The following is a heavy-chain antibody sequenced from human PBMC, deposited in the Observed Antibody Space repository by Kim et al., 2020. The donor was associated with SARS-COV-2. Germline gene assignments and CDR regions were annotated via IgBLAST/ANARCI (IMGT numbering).Heavy chain of an antibody. D-gene: IGHD6-6*01. J-gene: IGHJ4*02. Sequence: DYVKGRFTISRENAKNSLYLQMNSLRAEDTALYYCAKDMYSSSSSGLDYWGQGTLVTVSS. V-gene: IGHV3-9*01. CDR3: AKDMYSSSSSGLDY.